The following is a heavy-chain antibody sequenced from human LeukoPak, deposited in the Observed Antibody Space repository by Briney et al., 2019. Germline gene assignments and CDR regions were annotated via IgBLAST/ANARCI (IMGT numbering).Heavy chain of an antibody. J-gene: IGHJ4*02. CDR1: GGSFSGYY. Sequence: SETLSLTCAVYGGSFSGYYWSWIRQPPGKGLEWIGEIYQSGSTNYNPSLKSRVTISVDKSKNQFSLKLSSVTAANTAVYYCAREDSSNLYVDSWGQGALVTVSS. CDR3: AREDSSNLYVDS. D-gene: IGHD6-13*01. CDR2: IYQSGST. V-gene: IGHV4-34*01.